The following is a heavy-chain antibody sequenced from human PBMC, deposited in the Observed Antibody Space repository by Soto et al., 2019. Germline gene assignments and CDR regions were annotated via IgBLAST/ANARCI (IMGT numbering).Heavy chain of an antibody. CDR3: ACNYDYNWFDP. D-gene: IGHD3-3*01. Sequence: QVQLVQSGAEVKKPGASVKVSCKASGYTFTGYYMHWVRQAPGQGLEWMGWINPNSGGTNYAQKVQGTVTMTRDTSISTAYLELSRLRSDDTAVYYCACNYDYNWFDPWGQGTLVTVSS. V-gene: IGHV1-2*02. CDR1: GYTFTGYY. J-gene: IGHJ5*02. CDR2: INPNSGGT.